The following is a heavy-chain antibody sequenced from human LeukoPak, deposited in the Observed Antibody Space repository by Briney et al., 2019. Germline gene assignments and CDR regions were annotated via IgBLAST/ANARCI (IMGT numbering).Heavy chain of an antibody. J-gene: IGHJ4*02. D-gene: IGHD6-19*01. CDR1: GGSFSGYY. CDR2: INHSGST. Sequence: PSETLSPTCAVYGGSFSGYYWSWIRQPPGKGLEWIGEINHSGSTNYNPSLKSRVTISVDTSKNQFSLKLSSVTAADTAVYYCASTGYSSGWYRYWGQGTLVTVSS. V-gene: IGHV4-34*01. CDR3: ASTGYSSGWYRY.